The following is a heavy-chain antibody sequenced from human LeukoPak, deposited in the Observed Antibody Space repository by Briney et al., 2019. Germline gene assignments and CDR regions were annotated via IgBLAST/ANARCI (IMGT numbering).Heavy chain of an antibody. Sequence: PSETLSLTCTVSGGSISSSSYYWGWIRQPPGKGLEWIGSIYYSGSTYYNPSLKSRVTISADTSKNQFSLKLSSVTAADTAVYYCAKIELEYYDFWSGYLYYFDYWGQGTLITVSS. V-gene: IGHV4-39*07. D-gene: IGHD3-3*01. CDR3: AKIELEYYDFWSGYLYYFDY. J-gene: IGHJ4*02. CDR1: GGSISSSSYY. CDR2: IYYSGST.